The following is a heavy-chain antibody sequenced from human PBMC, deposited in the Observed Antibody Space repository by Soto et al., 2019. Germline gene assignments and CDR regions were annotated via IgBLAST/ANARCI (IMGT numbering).Heavy chain of an antibody. CDR3: ARADYYDSSGFYYDC. CDR1: GYIFTNHY. V-gene: IGHV1-46*01. Sequence: QVQLVQSGAEVKKPGASVKVSCKASGYIFTNHYIHWVRQAPGQGLECMGIINPSGGSTNYLQKFQGRITMTRDTSTSTVYMELSSLTSEDTAVYFCARADYYDSSGFYYDCWGQGSLVTVSS. D-gene: IGHD3-22*01. CDR2: INPSGGST. J-gene: IGHJ4*02.